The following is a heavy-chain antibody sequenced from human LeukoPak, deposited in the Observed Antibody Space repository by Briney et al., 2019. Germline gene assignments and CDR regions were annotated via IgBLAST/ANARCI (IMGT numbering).Heavy chain of an antibody. V-gene: IGHV4-59*01. J-gene: IGHJ3*02. CDR2: IYYSGST. CDR1: GGSISSYY. D-gene: IGHD6-6*01. CDR3: ARDQLVRALDI. Sequence: SETLSLTCTVSGGSISSYYWSWIRQPPGKGLEWIGYIYYSGSTNYNPSLKSRVTISVDTSKNQFSLKLSSVTAADTAVYYCARDQLVRALDIWGQGTMVTVSS.